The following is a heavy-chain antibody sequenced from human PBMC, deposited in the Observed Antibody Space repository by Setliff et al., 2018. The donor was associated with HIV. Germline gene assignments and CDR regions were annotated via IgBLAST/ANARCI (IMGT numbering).Heavy chain of an antibody. CDR3: ARVTSSPGYFLDY. J-gene: IGHJ4*02. D-gene: IGHD1-1*01. CDR2: IQTSGST. Sequence: SETLSLTCTVSGGSISSYYWSWIRQPPGKGLEWIGHIQTSGSTNYNPSLKSRVTISIDKSKNQISLMLSSATAADTAVYYCARVTSSPGYFLDYWGQGTLVTVSS. CDR1: GGSISSYY. V-gene: IGHV4-59*01.